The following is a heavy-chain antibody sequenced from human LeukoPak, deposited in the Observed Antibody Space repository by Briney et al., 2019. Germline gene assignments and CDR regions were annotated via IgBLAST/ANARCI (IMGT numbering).Heavy chain of an antibody. CDR3: AKASISLILVVTYFDY. D-gene: IGHD3-22*01. CDR1: GFIFSNYG. CDR2: IWYDGTNK. Sequence: GGSLRLSCAASGFIFSNYGMYWVRQAPGKGLEWVALIWYDGTNKKYGDSVKSRFTISRDDSRNTLFLEMDSLRAEDTAVYYCAKASISLILVVTYFDYWGQGTLVTVSS. J-gene: IGHJ4*02. V-gene: IGHV3-33*06.